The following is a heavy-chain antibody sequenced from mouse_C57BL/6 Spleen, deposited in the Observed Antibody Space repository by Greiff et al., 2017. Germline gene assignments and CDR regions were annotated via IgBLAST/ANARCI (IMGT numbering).Heavy chain of an antibody. CDR3: ARSGITTVVANFDY. CDR2: ISSGSSTI. D-gene: IGHD1-1*01. V-gene: IGHV5-17*01. J-gene: IGHJ2*01. CDR1: GFTFSDYG. Sequence: EVKVVESGGGLVKPGGSLKLSCAASGFTFSDYGMHWVRQAPEKGLEWVAYISSGSSTIYYADTVKGRFTISRDNAKNTLFLQMTSLRSEDTAMYYCARSGITTVVANFDYWGQGTTLTVSS.